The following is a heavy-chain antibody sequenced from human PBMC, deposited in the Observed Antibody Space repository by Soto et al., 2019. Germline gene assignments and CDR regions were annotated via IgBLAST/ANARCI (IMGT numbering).Heavy chain of an antibody. CDR2: IYHSGST. Sequence: QVQPRESGPGLVKTSGTLSLTCAVSGGSISTITWWSWVRQPPGKGLQWIGEIYHSGSTNYNPSLKSRVTISVDKSKNQFSLELSSVTAADTAVYYCARDRGSCSSTSCRPFDYWGQGTLVTVSS. V-gene: IGHV4-4*02. D-gene: IGHD2-2*03. CDR1: GGSISTITW. CDR3: ARDRGSCSSTSCRPFDY. J-gene: IGHJ4*02.